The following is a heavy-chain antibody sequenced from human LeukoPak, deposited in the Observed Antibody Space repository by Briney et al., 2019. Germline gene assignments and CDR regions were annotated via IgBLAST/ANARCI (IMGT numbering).Heavy chain of an antibody. CDR1: GGSINSYY. CDR2: IYSSGST. Sequence: SETLSLTCTVSGGSINSYYWSWIRQPAGKGLEWIGRIYSSGSTNYNPSLKSRVSMSVDTSKNQFSLKLTSVTAADTAVYYCARVGKATVVTMRGQGILVTVSS. V-gene: IGHV4-4*07. D-gene: IGHD4-23*01. CDR3: ARVGKATVVTM. J-gene: IGHJ4*02.